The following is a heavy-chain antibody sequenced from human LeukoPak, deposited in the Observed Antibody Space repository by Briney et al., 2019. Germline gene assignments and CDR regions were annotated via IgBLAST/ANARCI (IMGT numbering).Heavy chain of an antibody. D-gene: IGHD2-2*01. CDR1: GGTFSSYA. CDR2: IIPILGIA. CDR3: AGDIVVVPARAFDI. V-gene: IGHV1-69*04. J-gene: IGHJ3*02. Sequence: SVKVSCKASGGTFSSYAISWVRQAPGQGLEWMGRIIPILGIANYAQKFQGRVTITADKSTSTAYMELSSLRSEDTAVYYCAGDIVVVPARAFDIWGQGTMVTGSS.